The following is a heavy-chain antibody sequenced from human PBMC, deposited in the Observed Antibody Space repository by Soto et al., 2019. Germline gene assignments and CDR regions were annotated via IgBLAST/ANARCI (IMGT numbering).Heavy chain of an antibody. J-gene: IGHJ6*02. Sequence: QVQLVQSGAEVKKPGASVKVSCKASGYTFTXXXXXWVRQAPGXGLEWXGWTSAYKGNTNYAQKLQGRVTMTXXXXXXXXXXXXXXXXXXXXXXXXXXXRXXXXGGXYYGMDVWGQGTTVTVSS. CDR2: TSAYKGNT. CDR3: XXRXXXXGGXYYGMDV. CDR1: GYTFTXXX. V-gene: IGHV1-18*01.